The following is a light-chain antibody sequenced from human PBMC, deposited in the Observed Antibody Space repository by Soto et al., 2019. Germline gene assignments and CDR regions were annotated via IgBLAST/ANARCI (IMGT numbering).Light chain of an antibody. J-gene: IGKJ5*01. CDR3: QQRSTWPPIT. CDR1: RNIGSSS. V-gene: IGKV3D-20*02. CDR2: GAS. Sequence: EIVLTQSPGTLSLSPGERASLSCRASRNIGSSSLAWYQQKPGQPPRLLIYGASTRATGIPDRFSGSGSGTDFTLTISRLEPEDFAVYYCQQRSTWPPITFGQGTRLEIK.